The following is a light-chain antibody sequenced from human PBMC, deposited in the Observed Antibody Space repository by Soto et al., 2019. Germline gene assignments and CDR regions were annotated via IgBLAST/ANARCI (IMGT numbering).Light chain of an antibody. J-gene: IGLJ2*01. CDR3: CSYAGRYSDVV. CDR2: DVN. Sequence: QSALTQPRSVSGSPGQSVTISCTGTSSDVGAYRYVSWYHHYPGKAPKLIIYDVNNRPSGVPDRFSGSKSGNTASLTISGLQAEDEGDYYCCSYAGRYSDVVFGGGTKLTVL. CDR1: SSDVGAYRY. V-gene: IGLV2-11*01.